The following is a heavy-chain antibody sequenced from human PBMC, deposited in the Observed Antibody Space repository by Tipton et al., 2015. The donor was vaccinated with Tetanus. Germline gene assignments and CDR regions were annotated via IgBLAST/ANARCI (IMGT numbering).Heavy chain of an antibody. CDR1: GGSISFGGYY. CDR2: IYYSGKT. CDR3: ARDEGSSSDY. Sequence: TLSLTCTVSGGSISFGGYYWSWIRQLPGKDLEWIGYIYYSGKTYYNPSLKSRVTISLDKSKNQFFLNLTSVTAADTAVYYCARDEGSSSDYWGQGTQVTVSS. V-gene: IGHV4-31*03. J-gene: IGHJ4*02. D-gene: IGHD6-13*01.